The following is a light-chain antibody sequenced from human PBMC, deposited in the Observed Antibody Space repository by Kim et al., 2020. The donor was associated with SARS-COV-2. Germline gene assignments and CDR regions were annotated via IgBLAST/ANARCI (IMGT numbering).Light chain of an antibody. Sequence: GQRVTISCSGSSSNIGSNTVNWYQQLPGTAPKLLIYSNDQRRSGVPDRFSGSKSGTSASLAISGRQSEDEADYYCAAWDDSLNGVVFVGGTQLTVL. CDR1: SSNIGSNT. CDR3: AAWDDSLNGVV. V-gene: IGLV1-44*01. CDR2: SND. J-gene: IGLJ2*01.